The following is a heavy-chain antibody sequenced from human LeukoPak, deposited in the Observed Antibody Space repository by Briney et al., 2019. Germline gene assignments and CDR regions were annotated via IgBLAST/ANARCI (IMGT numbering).Heavy chain of an antibody. CDR1: GFTFSSYG. V-gene: IGHV3-30*18. D-gene: IGHD2-2*02. Sequence: GGSLRLSCAASGFTFSSYGMHWVRQAPGKGLEWVAVISYDGSNKYYADSVKGRFTISRDNSKNTLYLQMNSLRAEDTAVYYCAKGLYCGSTSCYRSYPLWGQGTPVTVSS. J-gene: IGHJ4*02. CDR2: ISYDGSNK. CDR3: AKGLYCGSTSCYRSYPL.